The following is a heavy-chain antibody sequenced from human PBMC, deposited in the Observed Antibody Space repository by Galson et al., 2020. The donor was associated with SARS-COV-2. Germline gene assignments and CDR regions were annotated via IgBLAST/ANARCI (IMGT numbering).Heavy chain of an antibody. J-gene: IGHJ4*02. V-gene: IGHV4-39*01. D-gene: IGHD3-9*01. Sequence: SQTLSLTCTVSGDSISNSDYYWGWIRQPPGKGLEWIGTVYYRGSTYYNPSLKSRVTISVDTSKNQISLNLKSVTAADTAVYYCARLAADFLLGFSWGLGPYYFDHWGQGALVTVSS. CDR2: VYYRGST. CDR1: GDSISNSDYY. CDR3: ARLAADFLLGFSWGLGPYYFDH.